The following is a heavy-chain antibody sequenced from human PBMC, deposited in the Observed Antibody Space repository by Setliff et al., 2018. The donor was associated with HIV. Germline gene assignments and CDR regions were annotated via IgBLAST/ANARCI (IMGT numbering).Heavy chain of an antibody. J-gene: IGHJ4*02. D-gene: IGHD3-9*01. CDR2: IYPGDSDT. CDR1: GYSFTSYW. V-gene: IGHV5-51*01. CDR3: ARRTGDDWYYFDY. Sequence: PGESLKISCKGSGYSFTSYWIGWVRQMPGKGLEWMGIIYPGDSDTRYSPSFQGQVTISVDKSIRTAYLQWSSLKASDTATYYCARRTGDDWYYFDYWGQGTLVTVSS.